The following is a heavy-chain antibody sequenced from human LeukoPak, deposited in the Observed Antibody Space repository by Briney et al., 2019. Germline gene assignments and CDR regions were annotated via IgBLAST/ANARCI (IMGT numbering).Heavy chain of an antibody. D-gene: IGHD1-26*01. Sequence: AETLSLTCTVSGGFISSYYWSWLRQPRGKGLEWVGYIYYSWSTKYNPSLKSRVTISVDKSKNQFSLKLTSVTAADTAVYYGAREGSGRYGNWFYPWGQGTVVSVSS. CDR3: AREGSGRYGNWFYP. CDR2: IYYSWST. J-gene: IGHJ5*02. CDR1: GGFISSYY. V-gene: IGHV4-59*13.